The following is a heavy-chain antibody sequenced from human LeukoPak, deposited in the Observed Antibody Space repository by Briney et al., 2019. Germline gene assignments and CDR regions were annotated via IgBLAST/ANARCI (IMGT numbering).Heavy chain of an antibody. CDR2: ISYDGSNK. Sequence: VGSLRLSCAASGFTFSSYGMHWVRQAPGKGLEWVAVISYDGSNKYYADSVKGRFTISRDNSTNTLYLQMNSLRAEDTAVYYCAKAGGIAVAGTFDYWGQGTLVTVSS. D-gene: IGHD6-19*01. CDR3: AKAGGIAVAGTFDY. CDR1: GFTFSSYG. J-gene: IGHJ4*02. V-gene: IGHV3-30*18.